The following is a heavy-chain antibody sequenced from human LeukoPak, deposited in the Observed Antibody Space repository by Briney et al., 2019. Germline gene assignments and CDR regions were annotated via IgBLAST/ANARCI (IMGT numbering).Heavy chain of an antibody. CDR2: IKRDGSEK. D-gene: IGHD6-13*01. J-gene: IGHJ5*02. V-gene: IGHV3-7*02. CDR3: ARGDSCTSWALNWFDP. CDR1: RFSSVNYL. Sequence: PGGSLRLSRAAPRFSSVNYLMSWVCQAPRERLWWVANIKRDGSEKYYVDSVKGPFTITRDNAKNSLNLQMNSLRDEDTAGYACARGDSCTSWALNWFDPWGQGTLVTVSS.